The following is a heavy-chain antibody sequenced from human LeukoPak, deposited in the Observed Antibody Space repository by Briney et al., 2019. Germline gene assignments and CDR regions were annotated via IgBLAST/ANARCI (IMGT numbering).Heavy chain of an antibody. CDR3: ARGRGGGGANYFYYMDV. CDR2: INPNTGGT. V-gene: IGHV1-2*02. J-gene: IGHJ6*03. D-gene: IGHD3-3*01. CDR1: GYTFSDFY. Sequence: ASVKVSCKASGYTFSDFYMQWVRQAPGQGLEWMGWINPNTGGTNYAQRFQGRVTMSTDTSTSTVYMALSRLGSDDTAVYYCARGRGGGGANYFYYMDVWGEGTRVTVS.